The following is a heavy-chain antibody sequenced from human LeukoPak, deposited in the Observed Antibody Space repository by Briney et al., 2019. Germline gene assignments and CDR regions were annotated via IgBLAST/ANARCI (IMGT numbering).Heavy chain of an antibody. J-gene: IGHJ5*02. Sequence: SETLSLTCAVYGGSFSGYYWSWIRQPPGKWLEWIGEINHSGSTNYNPSLKSRVTISVDTSKNQFSLKLSSVTAADTAVYYCARGYSSSWYKGWFDPWGQGTLVTVSS. D-gene: IGHD6-13*01. CDR3: ARGYSSSWYKGWFDP. CDR2: INHSGST. CDR1: GGSFSGYY. V-gene: IGHV4-34*01.